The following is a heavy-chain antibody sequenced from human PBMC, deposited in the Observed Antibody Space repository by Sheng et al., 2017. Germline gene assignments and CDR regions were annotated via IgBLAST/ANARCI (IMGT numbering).Heavy chain of an antibody. Sequence: QVQLVESGGGVVQPGRSLRLSCAASGFTFSSYGMHWVRQAPGKGLEWVAVIWYDGSNKHYADSVKGRFTISRDNSKNTLYLEMNSLRAEDTAVYYCGRGKRDSNYGMTVWGRRTDVDRLL. V-gene: IGHV3-33*01. CDR3: GRGKRDSNYGMTV. J-gene: IGHJ6*02. CDR2: IWYDGSNK. D-gene: IGHD3-10*01. CDR1: GFTFSSYG.